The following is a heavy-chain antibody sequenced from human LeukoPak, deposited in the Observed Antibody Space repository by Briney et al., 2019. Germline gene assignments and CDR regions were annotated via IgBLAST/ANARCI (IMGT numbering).Heavy chain of an antibody. Sequence: PGGSLRLSCAASGFTFNDFAMTWVRQAPGKGLEWVSSIGDAGTYYADSVKGRFTISRDNSKNMVYLQLNSLRAGDTAMYYCAKNLGPFDVRGQGTMVTVSS. CDR2: IGDAGT. CDR1: GFTFNDFA. CDR3: AKNLGPFDV. D-gene: IGHD3-16*01. V-gene: IGHV3-23*01. J-gene: IGHJ3*01.